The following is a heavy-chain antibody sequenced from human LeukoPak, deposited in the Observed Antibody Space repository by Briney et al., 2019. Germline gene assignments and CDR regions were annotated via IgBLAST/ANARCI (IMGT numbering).Heavy chain of an antibody. Sequence: GGSLRLSCAASGFTFRSYAMSWVRQAPGKGLEWVSAISGSGGSTYYADSVKGRFTISRDNSKNTLYLQMNSLRAEDTAVYYFAKLPITMMGVVTHFDCWGQGGLVTVSS. CDR3: AKLPITMMGVVTHFDC. J-gene: IGHJ4*02. V-gene: IGHV3-23*01. D-gene: IGHD3-22*01. CDR1: GFTFRSYA. CDR2: ISGSGGST.